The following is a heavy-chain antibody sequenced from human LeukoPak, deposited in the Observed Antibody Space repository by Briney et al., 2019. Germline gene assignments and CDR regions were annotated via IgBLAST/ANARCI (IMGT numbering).Heavy chain of an antibody. V-gene: IGHV4-59*01. CDR3: ARTTMVRGTYYMDV. J-gene: IGHJ6*03. CDR1: GGSINSYY. D-gene: IGHD3-10*01. CDR2: IHYSGST. Sequence: PSETLSLTCTVSGGSINSYYWSWIRQPPGKGLQWIGCIHYSGSTNYNPSLKSRVTISVDTSKNQFSLKLSSVTAADTAVYYCARTTMVRGTYYMDVWGKGTTVTISS.